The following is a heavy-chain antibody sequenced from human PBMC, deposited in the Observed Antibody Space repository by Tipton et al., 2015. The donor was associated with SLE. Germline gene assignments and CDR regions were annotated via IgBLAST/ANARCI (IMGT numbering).Heavy chain of an antibody. D-gene: IGHD6-19*01. CDR1: GGSISTNTYF. Sequence: TLSLTCTVSGGSISTNTYFWGWIRQPPGKGLEWIGNIHYSGDTYYNPSLRSRVTISVDTSKNQFSLKLGSVTAADTAIYYCAGGLAVAGTRDYWGQGTLVTVSS. CDR2: IHYSGDT. J-gene: IGHJ4*02. V-gene: IGHV4-39*07. CDR3: AGGLAVAGTRDY.